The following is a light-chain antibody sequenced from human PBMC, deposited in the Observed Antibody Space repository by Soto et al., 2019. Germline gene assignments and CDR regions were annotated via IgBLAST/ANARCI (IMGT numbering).Light chain of an antibody. CDR3: QQYGTSPLT. V-gene: IGKV3-20*01. J-gene: IGKJ4*01. CDR2: GTS. CDR1: QSISSSY. Sequence: EIVLTQSPGTLSLSPGEGATLSCRASQSISSSYLAWYQQKPGLAPRLLIYGTSSRAPGIPDRFSGTGSGTDFTLTISRLEPEDFAVYFCQQYGTSPLTFGGGPKVEIK.